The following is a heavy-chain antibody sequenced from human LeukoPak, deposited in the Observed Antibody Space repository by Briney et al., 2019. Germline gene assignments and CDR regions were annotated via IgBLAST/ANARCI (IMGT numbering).Heavy chain of an antibody. CDR1: GFPFDRYW. D-gene: IGHD3-16*01. CDR3: ARQPIYEAYFDF. V-gene: IGHV3-7*01. CDR2: IKHDGSEK. J-gene: IGHJ4*02. Sequence: GGSLRLSCVASGFPFDRYWMSWVRQAPGKGLEGVANIKHDGSEKNFVDSVKGRFTISRDNAENTLFLQMNSLRADDTAGYFCARQPIYEAYFDFWGQGTLVTVSS.